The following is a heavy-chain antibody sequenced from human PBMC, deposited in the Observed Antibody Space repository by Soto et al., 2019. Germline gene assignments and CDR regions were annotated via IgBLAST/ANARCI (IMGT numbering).Heavy chain of an antibody. CDR2: IYSGGST. Sequence: EVQLVETGGGLIQPGGSLRLSCAASGFTVSSNYMSWVRQAPGKGLEWVSVIYSGGSTYYADSVKGRFTISRDNSKNTLYIQMNSLRAEDTAVYYCARENYYGSGRYQEYYYYGMDVWGQGTTVTVSS. CDR1: GFTVSSNY. CDR3: ARENYYGSGRYQEYYYYGMDV. J-gene: IGHJ6*02. V-gene: IGHV3-53*02. D-gene: IGHD3-10*01.